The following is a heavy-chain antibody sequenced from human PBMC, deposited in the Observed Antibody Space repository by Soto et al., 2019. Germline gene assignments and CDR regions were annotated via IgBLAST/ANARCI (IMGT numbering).Heavy chain of an antibody. CDR1: GYTFTNFG. CDR3: ARGYCSGGSCYSLYY. V-gene: IGHV1-18*01. J-gene: IGHJ4*01. Sequence: ASVKVSCKASGYTFTNFGISWVRQAPGQGLEWMGWISAYNGNTNYAQNFQGRVTMTTDTSTSTAYMELRSLRSDDTAIYYCARGYCSGGSCYSLYYWGLGTLVTVPS. CDR2: ISAYNGNT. D-gene: IGHD2-15*01.